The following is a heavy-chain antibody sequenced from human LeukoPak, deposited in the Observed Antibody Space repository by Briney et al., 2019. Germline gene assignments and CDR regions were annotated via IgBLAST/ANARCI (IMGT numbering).Heavy chain of an antibody. CDR3: ARGQVDTHFDY. CDR1: GGFISNYY. D-gene: IGHD2-2*02. V-gene: IGHV4-59*01. Sequence: PSETLSLTCTVSGGFISNYYWSWIRQPPGKGPEWIGYIYYSGSTDYNPSLKSRVTISVDTSKNQFSLKLNSVTAADTAVYYCARGQVDTHFDYWGPGTLVTVPS. CDR2: IYYSGST. J-gene: IGHJ4*02.